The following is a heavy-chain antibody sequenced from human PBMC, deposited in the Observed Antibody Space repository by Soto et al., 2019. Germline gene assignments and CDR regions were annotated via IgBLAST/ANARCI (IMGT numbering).Heavy chain of an antibody. CDR1: GGSFSSHY. D-gene: IGHD2-2*01. CDR3: ATGRSEVVPGAMDT. J-gene: IGHJ5*02. V-gene: IGHV4-4*07. CDR2: IYPTGST. Sequence: QVQLQESGPGLVKPSETLSLSCTVSGGSFSSHYCNWVRESAGKGLEWIGRIYPTGSTTYNPSLKSRLTMSVDTSKNQFSLRLTSMTAADTAVCYCATGRSEVVPGAMDTWGQGTLVTVSS.